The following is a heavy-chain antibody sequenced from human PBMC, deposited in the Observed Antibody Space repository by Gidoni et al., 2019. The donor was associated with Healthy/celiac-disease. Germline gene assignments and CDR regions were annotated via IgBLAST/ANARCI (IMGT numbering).Heavy chain of an antibody. CDR1: GGSISSGSYY. CDR2: IYTSGST. D-gene: IGHD3-3*01. J-gene: IGHJ6*04. Sequence: QVQLQASGPGLVKPSQTLSLTCTVSGGSISSGSYYWSWIRQPAGKGLEWIGRIYTSGSTNYNPSLKSRVTMSVDTSKNQFSLKLSSVTAADTAVYYCARSLSTIFGTGSLADVWGKGTTVTVSS. CDR3: ARSLSTIFGTGSLADV. V-gene: IGHV4-61*02.